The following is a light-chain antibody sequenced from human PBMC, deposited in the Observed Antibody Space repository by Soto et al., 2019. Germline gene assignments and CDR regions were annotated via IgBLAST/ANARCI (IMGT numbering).Light chain of an antibody. V-gene: IGKV1-5*03. CDR3: QHYNSYSEA. Sequence: DIQMTQSPSTLSGSVGDRVTITCRASQTISSWLAWYQQKPGKAPKLLIYKASTLKSGVPSRFSGSGSGTEFTLTINSLQPDDFATYYCQHYNSYSEAFAQGTKVDI. CDR2: KAS. J-gene: IGKJ1*01. CDR1: QTISSW.